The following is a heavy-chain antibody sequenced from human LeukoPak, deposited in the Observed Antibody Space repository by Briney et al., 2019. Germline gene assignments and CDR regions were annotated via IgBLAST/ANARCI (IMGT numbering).Heavy chain of an antibody. J-gene: IGHJ6*03. Sequence: SVTQSLTCSVSVGSISGYYWRWMPQPPEKALEGIGYVYSSGNSNYNPSLKSPVTISVDKSKNHFSLELRSVTASDPGMDYLATQHSNYFPPIYYYSMDVWGKGTTVTVSS. D-gene: IGHD4-11*01. V-gene: IGHV4-59*08. CDR2: VYSSGNS. CDR3: ATQHSNYFPPIYYYSMDV. CDR1: VGSISGYY.